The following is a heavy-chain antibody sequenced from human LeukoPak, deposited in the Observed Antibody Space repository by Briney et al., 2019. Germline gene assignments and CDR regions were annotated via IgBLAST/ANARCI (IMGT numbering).Heavy chain of an antibody. CDR3: AKGARGSGVRPHPSDY. V-gene: IGHV3-23*01. Sequence: GGSLRLSCLTSGFTFSSYAMSWVRQAPGKGLEWVSAISGSGGSTYYADSVKGRFTISRDNSKNTLYLQMNSLRAEDTAVYYCAKGARGSGVRPHPSDYWGQGTLVTVSS. J-gene: IGHJ4*02. D-gene: IGHD3-10*01. CDR2: ISGSGGST. CDR1: GFTFSSYA.